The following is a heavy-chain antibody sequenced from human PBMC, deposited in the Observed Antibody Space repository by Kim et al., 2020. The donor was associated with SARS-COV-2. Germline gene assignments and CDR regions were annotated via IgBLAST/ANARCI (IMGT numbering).Heavy chain of an antibody. CDR2: INDNGGRT. CDR1: GFTFSSYS. Sequence: GGSLRLSCAAYGFTFSSYSLTWVRQAPEKGLEWVSSINDNGGRTYYANSVKGRFTISRDNSRNTLYLQMNSLRAEDTAVYYCATYLITSSNWFDPWGQGTLVTVSS. J-gene: IGHJ5*02. V-gene: IGHV3-23*01. D-gene: IGHD1-20*01. CDR3: ATYLITSSNWFDP.